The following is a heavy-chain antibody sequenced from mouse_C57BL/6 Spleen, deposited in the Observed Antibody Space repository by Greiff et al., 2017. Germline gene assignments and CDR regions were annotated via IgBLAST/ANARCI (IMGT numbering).Heavy chain of an antibody. V-gene: IGHV1-82*01. CDR2: IYPGDGDT. Sequence: QVQLQQSGPELVKPGASVKISCKASGYAFSSSWMNWVKQRPGKGLEWIGRIYPGDGDTNYNGKFKGKATLTADKSSSTAYMQLSSLTSEDSAVYFCAKAYYSSNYAMDYWGQGTSVTVSS. D-gene: IGHD2-5*01. CDR1: GYAFSSSW. J-gene: IGHJ4*01. CDR3: AKAYYSSNYAMDY.